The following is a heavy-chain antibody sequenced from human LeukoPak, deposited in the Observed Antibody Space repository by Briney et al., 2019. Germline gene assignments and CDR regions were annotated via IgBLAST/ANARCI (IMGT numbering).Heavy chain of an antibody. Sequence: GGSLRLSCAASGLSFSSYGMHWVRQAPGKGLEWVAFIQYDGSNKFYADSVKGRFTISRDNSKNTLYLQMNSLRAEDPAVYYCAISGGYWAWAHWGQGTLVTVSS. D-gene: IGHD1-26*01. CDR1: GLSFSSYG. CDR3: AISGGYWAWAH. J-gene: IGHJ4*02. CDR2: IQYDGSNK. V-gene: IGHV3-30*12.